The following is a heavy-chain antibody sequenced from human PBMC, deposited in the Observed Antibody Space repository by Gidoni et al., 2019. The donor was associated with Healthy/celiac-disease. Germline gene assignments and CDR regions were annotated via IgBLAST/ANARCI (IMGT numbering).Heavy chain of an antibody. J-gene: IGHJ6*02. CDR2: IWYDGSNK. D-gene: IGHD6-19*01. CDR3: ARSLSGGIAVAAWGKGDYYGMDV. Sequence: QVQLLESGGGVVQPGRSLRLSCAASGFTFRSYGMHWVRQAPGKGLGWLAVIWYDGSNKYYADSVKGRFTISRDNSKNTLYLQMNSLRAEDTAVYYCARSLSGGIAVAAWGKGDYYGMDVWGQGTTVTVSS. V-gene: IGHV3-33*01. CDR1: GFTFRSYG.